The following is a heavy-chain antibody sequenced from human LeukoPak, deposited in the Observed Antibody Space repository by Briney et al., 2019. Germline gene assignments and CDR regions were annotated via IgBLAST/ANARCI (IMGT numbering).Heavy chain of an antibody. CDR1: GSTFSSYA. D-gene: IGHD4-23*01. CDR2: ISGGGGGT. CDR3: AKRPNYGGNSGGYFDY. Sequence: GGSLRLSCAASGSTFSSYAMSWVRQAPGKGLEWVSTISGGGGGTYYADSVKGRFTISRDNSKNTLYLQMNSLRAEDTAVYYCAKRPNYGGNSGGYFDYWGQGTLVTVSS. V-gene: IGHV3-23*01. J-gene: IGHJ4*02.